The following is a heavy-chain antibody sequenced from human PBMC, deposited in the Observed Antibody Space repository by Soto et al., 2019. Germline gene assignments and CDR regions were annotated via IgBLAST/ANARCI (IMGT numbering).Heavy chain of an antibody. CDR2: ISYDGSNK. V-gene: IGHV3-30*18. D-gene: IGHD1-26*01. CDR3: AKDRGVGNSPFDY. J-gene: IGHJ4*02. Sequence: QVQLVESGGGVVQPGRSLRLSCAASGFTFSSYGMHWVRQAPGKGLEWVAVISYDGSNKYYADSVKGRFTISRDNSKNTLYLQMNSLRAEDTAVYYCAKDRGVGNSPFDYWCQGTLVTVSS. CDR1: GFTFSSYG.